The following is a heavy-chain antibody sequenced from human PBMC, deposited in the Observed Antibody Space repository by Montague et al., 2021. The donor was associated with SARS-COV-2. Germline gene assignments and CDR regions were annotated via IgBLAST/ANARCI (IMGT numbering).Heavy chain of an antibody. CDR2: ISSTSNSI. V-gene: IGHV3-11*04. Sequence: SLRLSCAASGFTFSDYNMNWVRQAPGKGLEWIAYISSTSNSINYAVSVRGRFTVSRDNAKSSLYLQMNSLTDEDTAVYFCARRGGNYYDSGAADAFDVWGQGTMVTVSS. J-gene: IGHJ3*01. D-gene: IGHD3-22*01. CDR3: ARRGGNYYDSGAADAFDV. CDR1: GFTFSDYN.